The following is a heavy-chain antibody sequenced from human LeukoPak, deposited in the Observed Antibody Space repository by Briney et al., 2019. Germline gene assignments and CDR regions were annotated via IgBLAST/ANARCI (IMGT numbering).Heavy chain of an antibody. D-gene: IGHD6-13*01. J-gene: IGHJ6*03. Sequence: SETLSLTCTVSGGSISSYYWSWIRQPPGKGLEWIGYIYYSGSTNYNPSLKSRVTISVDTSKNQFSLKLSSVTAADTAVYYCAGYSSRVYYYYMDVWGKGTTVTVSS. CDR3: AGYSSRVYYYYMDV. CDR2: IYYSGST. CDR1: GGSISSYY. V-gene: IGHV4-59*01.